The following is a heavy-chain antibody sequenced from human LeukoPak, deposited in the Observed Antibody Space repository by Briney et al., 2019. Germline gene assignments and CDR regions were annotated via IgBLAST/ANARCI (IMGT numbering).Heavy chain of an antibody. V-gene: IGHV5-51*01. D-gene: IGHD4-17*01. CDR3: ARCDGDYYCYYGMDV. CDR2: IYPGDSDT. J-gene: IGHJ6*02. Sequence: GESLKISCKGSGYSFTSYWIGWVRQMPGKGLEWMGIIYPGDSDTRYSPSFQGQVTISADKSISTAYLQWSSLKASDTAMYYCARCDGDYYCYYGMDVWGQGTTVTVSS. CDR1: GYSFTSYW.